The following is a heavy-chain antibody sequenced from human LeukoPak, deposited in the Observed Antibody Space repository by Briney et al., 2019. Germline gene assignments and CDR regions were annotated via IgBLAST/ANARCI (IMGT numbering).Heavy chain of an antibody. V-gene: IGHV3-23*01. CDR2: VTGDDDQT. CDR1: GFTFSSVA. CDR3: AKGPKLHSGYHPDF. Sequence: KSGGSLRLSCAASGFTFSSVAMTWVRQAPGKGLEWVSTVTGDDDQTYYADSVQGPFTTSTDSSTHSVHLQMNSLRIEDTAIYYCAKGPKLHSGYHPDFWGQGTLVTVSS. J-gene: IGHJ4*02. D-gene: IGHD3-22*01.